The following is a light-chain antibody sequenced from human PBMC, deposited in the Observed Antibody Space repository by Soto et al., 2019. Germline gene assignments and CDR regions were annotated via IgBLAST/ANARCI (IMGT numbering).Light chain of an antibody. CDR3: AVWDDILNGYI. CDR1: NSNIGSNG. CDR2: NYN. V-gene: IGLV1-44*01. J-gene: IGLJ1*01. Sequence: QSVLTQPPSASGTPGQRVTISCSGRNSNIGSNGVYWYQQLPGAAPKLLIYNYNQRPSGVPVRFSGSKSGTSASLAISGLQSEDEADYYCAVWDDILNGYIFATGTQLTVL.